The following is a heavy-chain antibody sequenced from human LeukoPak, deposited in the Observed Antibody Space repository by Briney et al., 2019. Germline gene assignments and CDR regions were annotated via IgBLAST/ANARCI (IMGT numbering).Heavy chain of an antibody. D-gene: IGHD3-22*01. V-gene: IGHV3-30*03. J-gene: IGHJ4*02. Sequence: GRSLRLSCAASGFTFSSYGMHWVRQAPGKGLEWVAVISYDGSNKYYADSVKGRFTIARDNAKNSLYLQMNSLRAEDTAVYYCARDTWASTITYYYDSSGYYFDYWGQGTLVTVSS. CDR3: ARDTWASTITYYYDSSGYYFDY. CDR1: GFTFSSYG. CDR2: ISYDGSNK.